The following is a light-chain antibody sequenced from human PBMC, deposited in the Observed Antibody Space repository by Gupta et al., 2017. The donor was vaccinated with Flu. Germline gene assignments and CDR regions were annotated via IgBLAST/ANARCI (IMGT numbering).Light chain of an antibody. CDR2: EVS. CDR1: SSDVGGYKF. Sequence: QSALTQPASVSGSPGQSITISCTGTSSDVGGYKFVSWYQQHPGKAPKLMIYEVSNRPSGVSNRFSGSKSGNTASLTISGLQAEDEADYYCSSFTSRSTLVFGTGTKATVV. J-gene: IGLJ1*01. V-gene: IGLV2-14*01. CDR3: SSFTSRSTLV.